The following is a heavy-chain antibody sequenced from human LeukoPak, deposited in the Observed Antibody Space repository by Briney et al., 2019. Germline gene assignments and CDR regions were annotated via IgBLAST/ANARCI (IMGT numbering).Heavy chain of an antibody. J-gene: IGHJ3*02. CDR2: IYHSGST. V-gene: IGHV4-30-2*01. D-gene: IGHD3-22*01. Sequence: SETLSLTCTVSGGSISSGGYSWSWIRQPPGKGLEWIGYIYHSGSTHYNPSLKSRVTISVDRSKNQFSLKLSSVTAADTAVYYCARGGDDSSGYWMAFDIWGQGTMVTVSS. CDR1: GGSISSGGYS. CDR3: ARGGDDSSGYWMAFDI.